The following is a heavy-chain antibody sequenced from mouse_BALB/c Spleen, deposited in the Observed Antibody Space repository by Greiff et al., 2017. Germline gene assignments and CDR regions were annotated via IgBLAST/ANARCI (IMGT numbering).Heavy chain of an antibody. J-gene: IGHJ4*01. CDR3: ARHGLWSYAMDY. Sequence: EVMLVESGGGLVKPGGSLKLSCAASGFAFSSYDMSWVRQTPEKRLEWVAYISSGGGSTYYPDTVKGRFTISRDNAKNTLYLQMSSLKSEDTAMYYCARHGLWSYAMDYWGQGTSVTVSS. CDR1: GFAFSSYD. D-gene: IGHD1-1*02. V-gene: IGHV5-12-1*01. CDR2: ISSGGGST.